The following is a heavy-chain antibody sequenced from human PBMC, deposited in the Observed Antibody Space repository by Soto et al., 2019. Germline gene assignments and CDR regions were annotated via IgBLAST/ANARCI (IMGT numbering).Heavy chain of an antibody. CDR2: IHHSGST. CDR1: GDSISSMNW. J-gene: IGHJ4*02. CDR3: ARVRREFDTSGPVDY. Sequence: SETLSLTCAVSGDSISSMNWWSWVRQPPGKGLEWIGEIHHSGSTNYNPSLKSRVTISVEKSWNQFSLKLSSVTAADTAVYYCARVRREFDTSGPVDYWGQGTLVT. D-gene: IGHD3-10*01. V-gene: IGHV4-4*02.